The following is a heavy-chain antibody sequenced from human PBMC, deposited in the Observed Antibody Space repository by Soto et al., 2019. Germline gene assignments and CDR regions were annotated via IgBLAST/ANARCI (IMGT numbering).Heavy chain of an antibody. CDR3: AREGGIVGATTVDY. CDR2: IYYSGST. J-gene: IGHJ4*02. V-gene: IGHV4-30-4*01. D-gene: IGHD1-26*01. CDR1: GCSISSGDYY. Sequence: PSETLSLTCTFSGCSISSGDYYWSWIRQPPGKGLEWIGYIYYSGSTYYNPSLKSRVTISVDTSKNQFSLKLSSVTAADTAVYYCAREGGIVGATTVDYWGQGTLVTVSS.